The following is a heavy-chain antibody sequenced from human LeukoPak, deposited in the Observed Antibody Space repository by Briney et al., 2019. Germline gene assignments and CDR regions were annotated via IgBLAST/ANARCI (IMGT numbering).Heavy chain of an antibody. CDR2: IFYSGTT. D-gene: IGHD3-22*01. Sequence: SETLSLTCTVSGDSFSYFYWSWLRQPPGKGLEWIGFIFYSGTTNYNPSLKSRVTISVDTSKNQFSLKLSSVTAADTAVYYCARGGWNKFDYWGQGTLVTVSS. V-gene: IGHV4-59*01. J-gene: IGHJ4*02. CDR3: ARGGWNKFDY. CDR1: GDSFSYFY.